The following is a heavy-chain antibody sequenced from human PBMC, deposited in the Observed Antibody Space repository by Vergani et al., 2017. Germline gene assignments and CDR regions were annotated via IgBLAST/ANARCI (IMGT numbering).Heavy chain of an antibody. J-gene: IGHJ6*03. V-gene: IGHV3-30*18. CDR3: AKDGGSYLNYYYYYYMDV. CDR2: ISYDGSNK. CDR1: GFTFSSYG. D-gene: IGHD1-26*01. Sequence: QVQLVESGGGVVQPGRSLRLSCAASGFTFSSYGMHWVRQAPGKGLEWVAVISYDGSNKYYADSVKGRFTISRDNSKNTRYLQMNSLRAEDTAVYYCAKDGGSYLNYYYYYYMDVWGKGTTVTVSS.